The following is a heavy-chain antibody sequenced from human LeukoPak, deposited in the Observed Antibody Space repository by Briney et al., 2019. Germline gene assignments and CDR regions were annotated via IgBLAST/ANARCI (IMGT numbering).Heavy chain of an antibody. Sequence: ASVKVSCKASGYDFTSYYMHWLRQAPGQGLEWMAIISPSSGSTSFAQKFQGRLSMTRDTSTSTVYMELRSLRSEDTAVHYCARGSSTAVVILDPYYFDSWGQGTLVTVSS. CDR3: ARGSSTAVVILDPYYFDS. CDR2: ISPSSGST. D-gene: IGHD3-22*01. CDR1: GYDFTSYY. V-gene: IGHV1-46*01. J-gene: IGHJ4*02.